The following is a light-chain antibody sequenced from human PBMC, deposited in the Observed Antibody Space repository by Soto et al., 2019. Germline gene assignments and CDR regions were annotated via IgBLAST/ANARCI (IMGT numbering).Light chain of an antibody. V-gene: IGKV1-5*03. CDR2: KAS. J-gene: IGKJ1*01. CDR3: QHYNSYSEA. Sequence: DIPMTQSPSTLSGSVGARVTITCRASQTISSWLAWYQQKPGKAPKLLIYKASTLKSGVPSRFSGSGSGTEFTLTISSLQPDDCAPYYCQHYNSYSEAFGKGTKVELK. CDR1: QTISSW.